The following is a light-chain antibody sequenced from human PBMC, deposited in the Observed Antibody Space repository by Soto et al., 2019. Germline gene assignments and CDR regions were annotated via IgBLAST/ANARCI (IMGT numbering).Light chain of an antibody. Sequence: EIVMTQSPATLSGSPGERATLSCRTSQSVSVNLAWYQQKPGQAPRLLIYGASITATGIPARFSGSGSGTEFSLTMIRLQSEDFAVYYCHQYNNWPSSFGPGTKVQIK. V-gene: IGKV3-15*01. J-gene: IGKJ3*01. CDR1: QSVSVN. CDR2: GAS. CDR3: HQYNNWPSS.